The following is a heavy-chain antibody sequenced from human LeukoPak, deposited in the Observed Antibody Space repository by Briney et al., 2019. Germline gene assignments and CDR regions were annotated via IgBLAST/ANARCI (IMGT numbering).Heavy chain of an antibody. CDR2: IYYSGST. CDR1: GGPISSHY. D-gene: IGHD3-3*01. J-gene: IGHJ4*02. CDR3: ARAFAGDYDFWSGYYEYYFDY. V-gene: IGHV4-59*11. Sequence: PSETLSLTCTVSGGPISSHYRSWIRQPPGKGLEWIGYIYYSGSTNYNPSLKSRVTISVDTSKNQFSLKLSSVTAADTAVSYCARAFAGDYDFWSGYYEYYFDYWGQGTLVTVSS.